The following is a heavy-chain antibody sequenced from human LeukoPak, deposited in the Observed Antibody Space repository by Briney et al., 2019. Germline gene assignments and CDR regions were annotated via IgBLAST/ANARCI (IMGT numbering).Heavy chain of an antibody. CDR1: GFTFSTYW. Sequence: GGSLRLSCAAAGFTFSTYWMTWVRQAPGKGLEWVANIKQDGSEKYYVDSVEGRFTISRDNAKNSLYLQMNSLRAEDTAVYYCARDRNTDFWSGYYTNYFDYWGQGTLVTVSS. V-gene: IGHV3-7*01. J-gene: IGHJ4*02. D-gene: IGHD3-3*01. CDR3: ARDRNTDFWSGYYTNYFDY. CDR2: IKQDGSEK.